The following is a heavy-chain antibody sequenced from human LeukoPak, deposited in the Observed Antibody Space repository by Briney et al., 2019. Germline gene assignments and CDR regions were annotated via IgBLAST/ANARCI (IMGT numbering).Heavy chain of an antibody. D-gene: IGHD2-21*02. CDR3: ARSRRLAYCGGDCYSTLGY. V-gene: IGHV1-69*05. CDR2: IIPIFGTA. Sequence: SVKVSCKASGYTFTSYGISWVRQAPGQGLEWMGGIIPIFGTANYAQKFQGRVTITTDESTSTAYMELSSLRSEDTAVYYCARSRRLAYCGGDCYSTLGYWGQGTLVTVSS. J-gene: IGHJ4*02. CDR1: GYTFTSYG.